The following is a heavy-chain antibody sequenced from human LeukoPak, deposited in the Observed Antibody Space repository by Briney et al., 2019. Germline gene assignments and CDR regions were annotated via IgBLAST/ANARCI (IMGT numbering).Heavy chain of an antibody. CDR1: GFTFDDYG. J-gene: IGHJ4*01. V-gene: IGHV3-7*01. CDR2: IRQDGGEK. Sequence: YPGGSLRLSCAASGFTFDDYGMSWVRQAPGKGLEWVASIRQDGGEKSYVDSVKGRFTISRDNTKSSLYLQINSLRAEDTAVYYCARDGTAAGLYFDLWGQGTLVTVSS. D-gene: IGHD6-13*01. CDR3: ARDGTAAGLYFDL.